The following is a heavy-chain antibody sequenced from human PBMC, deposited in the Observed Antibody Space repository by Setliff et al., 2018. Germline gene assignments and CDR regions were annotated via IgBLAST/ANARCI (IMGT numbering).Heavy chain of an antibody. Sequence: KPSETLSLTCTVSGGSINSRTYYWSWIRQSAGKGLEWIGHIYTSWSTVYNPSLKSRVTMSVDTSKNQFSLELTSVTAADTAVYYCARGRNVEERLLDSWGQGNLVTVSS. CDR2: IYTSWST. CDR1: GGSINSRTYY. V-gene: IGHV4-61*09. CDR3: ARGRNVEERLLDS. D-gene: IGHD1-1*01. J-gene: IGHJ4*02.